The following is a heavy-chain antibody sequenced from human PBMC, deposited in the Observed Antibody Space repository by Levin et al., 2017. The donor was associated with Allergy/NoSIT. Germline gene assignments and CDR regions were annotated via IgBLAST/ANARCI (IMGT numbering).Heavy chain of an antibody. CDR2: ISSTGSTI. Sequence: GGSLRLSRAASGFTFSSYEMNWVRRAPAKGLEWVSYISSTGSTIYSADSVKGRFTISRDNAKNSLYLHMNSLRAEDTAVYYCARQLGNFWSGYNYFDYWGQGTLVTVSS. CDR3: ARQLGNFWSGYNYFDY. CDR1: GFTFSSYE. J-gene: IGHJ4*02. D-gene: IGHD3-3*01. V-gene: IGHV3-48*03.